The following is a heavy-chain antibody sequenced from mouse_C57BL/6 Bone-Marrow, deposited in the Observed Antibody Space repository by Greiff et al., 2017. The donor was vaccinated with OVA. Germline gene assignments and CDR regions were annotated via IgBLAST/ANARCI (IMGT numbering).Heavy chain of an antibody. CDR3: ARGDGYWEFAY. Sequence: VQLQQSGSELRSPGSSVKLSCKDFDSEVFPIAYMSWVRQKPGHGFEWIGVILPSIGRTSYGEKFEDKATLDADTLSNTAYLELNSLTSEDSAINYCARGDGYWEFAYWGQGTLVTVSA. J-gene: IGHJ3*01. V-gene: IGHV15-2*01. D-gene: IGHD2-3*01. CDR2: ILPSIGRT. CDR1: DSEVFPIAY.